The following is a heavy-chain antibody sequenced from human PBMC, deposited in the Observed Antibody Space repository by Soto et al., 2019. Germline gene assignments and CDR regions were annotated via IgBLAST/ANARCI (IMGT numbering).Heavy chain of an antibody. D-gene: IGHD2-15*01. CDR1: GFTFSSYA. J-gene: IGHJ4*02. CDR2: ISGSGGST. CDR3: ALCSGGSCYSGFYGY. V-gene: IGHV3-23*01. Sequence: GGSLRLSCAASGFTFSSYAMSWVRQAPGKGLEWVSAISGSGGSTYYAESVKGRFTISRDNSKNKLYLQMNSLRAEVTAVYYCALCSGGSCYSGFYGYWGQGTLVTVSS.